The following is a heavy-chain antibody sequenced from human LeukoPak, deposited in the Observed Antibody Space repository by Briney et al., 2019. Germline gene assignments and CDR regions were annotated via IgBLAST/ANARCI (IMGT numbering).Heavy chain of an antibody. CDR1: GGSISSGGYY. Sequence: SETLSLTCTVSGGSISSGGYYWSWIRQHPGKGLEWIGYIYYSGSTYYNPSLKSRVTISVDTSKNQFSLKLSSVTAADTAVYYCARDVSYCGGDCYHYFDYWGQGTLVTVSS. D-gene: IGHD2-21*02. V-gene: IGHV4-31*03. CDR2: IYYSGST. J-gene: IGHJ4*02. CDR3: ARDVSYCGGDCYHYFDY.